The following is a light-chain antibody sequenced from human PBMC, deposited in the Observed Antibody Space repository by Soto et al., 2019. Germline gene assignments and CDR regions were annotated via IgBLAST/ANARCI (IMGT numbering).Light chain of an antibody. V-gene: IGKV1-39*01. CDR3: QQSYSTPWT. J-gene: IGKJ1*01. Sequence: DIQMTQSPSSLSASVGDRVTITCRASESISNYLNWYQQKPGKAPKLLIYAASSLQSGVPSRFSGTASGTDFTLTISSLPPEDFATYYCQQSYSTPWTFGQGTKVEIK. CDR2: AAS. CDR1: ESISNY.